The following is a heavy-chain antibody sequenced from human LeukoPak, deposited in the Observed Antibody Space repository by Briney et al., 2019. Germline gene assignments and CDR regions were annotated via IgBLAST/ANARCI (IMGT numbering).Heavy chain of an antibody. CDR2: IIPILGIA. CDR3: ARGRGCSGGSCYRFSDYYYYMDV. Sequence: SVKVSCKASGGTFSSYAISWVRQAPGQGLEWMGRIIPILGIANYAQKFQGRVTITTDESTSTAYMELSSLRSEDTAVYYCARGRGCSGGSCYRFSDYYYYMDVWGKGTTVTVSS. D-gene: IGHD2-15*01. V-gene: IGHV1-69*04. J-gene: IGHJ6*03. CDR1: GGTFSSYA.